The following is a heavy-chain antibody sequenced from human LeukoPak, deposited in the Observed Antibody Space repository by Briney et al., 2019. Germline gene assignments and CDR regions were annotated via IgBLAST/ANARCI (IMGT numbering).Heavy chain of an antibody. Sequence: KPSETLSLTCTVSGGSISSSSYYWGWIRQPPGKGLEWIASIYYSGTTYYNPSLKSRVTISVDTSKNQFSLKLSSVTAADTAVYYCASRTTVGFDYWGQGTLVTVSS. CDR2: IYYSGTT. CDR1: GGSISSSSYY. J-gene: IGHJ4*02. D-gene: IGHD4-23*01. V-gene: IGHV4-39*01. CDR3: ASRTTVGFDY.